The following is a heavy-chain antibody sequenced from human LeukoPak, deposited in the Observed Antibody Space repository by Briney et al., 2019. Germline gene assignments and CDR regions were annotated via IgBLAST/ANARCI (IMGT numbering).Heavy chain of an antibody. CDR2: INPHSGKT. CDR1: GYPFSNYD. Sequence: ASVKVSCKTSGYPFSNYDINWVRQATGQGLEWMGWINPHSGKTGYAQKFQGRVTITADESTSTAYMELSSLRSEDTAVFYCARTPPTSASGWYFDYWGQGILVTVSS. CDR3: ARTPPTSASGWYFDY. V-gene: IGHV1-8*01. D-gene: IGHD6-19*01. J-gene: IGHJ4*02.